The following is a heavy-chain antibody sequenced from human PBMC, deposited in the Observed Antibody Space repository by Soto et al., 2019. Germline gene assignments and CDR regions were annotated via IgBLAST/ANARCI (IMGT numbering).Heavy chain of an antibody. CDR2: INAGNGNT. CDR1: GYTFTSYA. V-gene: IGHV1-3*01. CDR3: ARDSGGMDV. Sequence: QVQLVQSGAEVKKPGASVKVSCKASGYTFTSYAVHWVRQAPGQRLEWMGWINAGNGNTKYSQKFQGRVTITRDTSANTSYMELSSLRSEGTAVYYCARDSGGMDVWGQGTTVTVSS. J-gene: IGHJ6*02.